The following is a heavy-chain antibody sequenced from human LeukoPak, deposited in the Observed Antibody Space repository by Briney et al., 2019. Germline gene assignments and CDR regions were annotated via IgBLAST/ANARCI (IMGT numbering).Heavy chain of an antibody. CDR2: INPSGGST. V-gene: IGHV1-46*01. CDR3: ARERIDYYGSGSYSIDY. D-gene: IGHD3-10*01. J-gene: IGHJ4*02. Sequence: ASVKVSCKASGYTFTSYYMHWVRQAPGQGLEWMGIINPSGGSTSYAQKFQGRVTMTRDTSTSTVHMELSSLRSEDTAVYYCARERIDYYGSGSYSIDYWGQGTLVTVSS. CDR1: GYTFTSYY.